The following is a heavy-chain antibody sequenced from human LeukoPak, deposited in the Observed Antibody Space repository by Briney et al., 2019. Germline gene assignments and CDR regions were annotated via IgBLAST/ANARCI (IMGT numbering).Heavy chain of an antibody. V-gene: IGHV3-23*01. Sequence: GGSLRLSCAASGFTFSNAWMSWVRQAPGKGLEWVSGISGSGGSAYYADSVKGRFTISRDNSKNTLYLQMNSLRAEDTAVYYCAKDYGSKDWFDPWGQGTLVTVSS. CDR3: AKDYGSKDWFDP. D-gene: IGHD3-10*01. CDR2: ISGSGGSA. J-gene: IGHJ5*02. CDR1: GFTFSNAW.